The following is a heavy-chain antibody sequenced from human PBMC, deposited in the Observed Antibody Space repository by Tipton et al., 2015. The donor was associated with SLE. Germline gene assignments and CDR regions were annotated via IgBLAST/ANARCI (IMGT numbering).Heavy chain of an antibody. CDR3: ARSLDAAALFDY. D-gene: IGHD2-2*01. CDR1: GGSIRSASSY. V-gene: IGHV4-39*07. Sequence: TLSLTCSVSGGSIRSASSYWGWIRQPPGKGLEWIGSIFYNGRTYYNPSLKSRVTISLVTSKNQLSLRLSSVTAADTAVYYCARSLDAAALFDYWGQGALVTVSS. J-gene: IGHJ4*02. CDR2: IFYNGRT.